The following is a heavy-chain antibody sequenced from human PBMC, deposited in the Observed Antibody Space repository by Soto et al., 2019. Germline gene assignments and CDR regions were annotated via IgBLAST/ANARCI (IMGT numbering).Heavy chain of an antibody. Sequence: PGGSLRLSCAASGFTFSGSAMHWVRQASGKGLEWVGRIRSKANSYATAYAASVKGRFTISRDDSKNTAYLQMNSLKTEDTAVYYCTRHEGYCSSTSCRTFDYWGQGTLVTVSS. CDR3: TRHEGYCSSTSCRTFDY. D-gene: IGHD2-2*01. J-gene: IGHJ4*02. CDR1: GFTFSGSA. V-gene: IGHV3-73*01. CDR2: IRSKANSYAT.